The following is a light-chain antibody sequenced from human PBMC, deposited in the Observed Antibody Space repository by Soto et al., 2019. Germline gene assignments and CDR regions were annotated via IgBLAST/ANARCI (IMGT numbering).Light chain of an antibody. CDR2: GAS. V-gene: IGKV3-20*01. Sequence: EIVLTQSPGTLSLSPGERATLSCRASQSVSSSYLAWYQQKPGQAPRLLIYGASSRATGIPDRLSGSGSGTDFTLTISRLEPEAFAVYYCQQYGSSPRITFGQGTRLEIK. CDR3: QQYGSSPRIT. CDR1: QSVSSSY. J-gene: IGKJ5*01.